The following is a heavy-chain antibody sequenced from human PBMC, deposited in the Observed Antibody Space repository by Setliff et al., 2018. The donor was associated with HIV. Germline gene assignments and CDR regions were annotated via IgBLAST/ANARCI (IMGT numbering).Heavy chain of an antibody. D-gene: IGHD2-15*01. CDR1: GFTFSSCW. J-gene: IGHJ4*02. V-gene: IGHV3-23*01. CDR2: ISGSGTTT. CDR3: AKMVGGSRSSGSCYFDY. Sequence: PGGSLRLSCAASGFTFSSCWVTWVRQGPGKGLEWVSVISGSGTTTYYADSVKGRFTISRDNSKNTVYLQMNSLRAEDTAIYYCAKMVGGSRSSGSCYFDYWGQGTLVTVSS.